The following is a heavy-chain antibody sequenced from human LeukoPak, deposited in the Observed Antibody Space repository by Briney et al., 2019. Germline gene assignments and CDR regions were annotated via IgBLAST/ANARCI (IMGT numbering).Heavy chain of an antibody. Sequence: GGSLRLSCVASGFTFSSYAMGWVRQAPGKRPEWVSSLTDGGGTTYYVDSVKGRFTISRDNSKNTLYLHMNSLRAEDTAMYYCAKKRDAFDIWGQGTVVAVSS. J-gene: IGHJ3*02. V-gene: IGHV3-23*01. D-gene: IGHD5-24*01. CDR3: AKKRDAFDI. CDR1: GFTFSSYA. CDR2: LTDGGGTT.